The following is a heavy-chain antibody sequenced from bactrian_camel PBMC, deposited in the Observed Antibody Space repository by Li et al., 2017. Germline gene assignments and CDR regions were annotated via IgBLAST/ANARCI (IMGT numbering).Heavy chain of an antibody. Sequence: VQLVESGGGSVQAGGSLTLSCTGSDTEYVFSVNCLGWFRQAPGREREVVAHLYVRGDETFYAVAVKGRFIISQDNAKNWVYLQMDSLKPEDTAMYYCVARCWSKLEDILVDVDFGYWGQGTQVTVS. J-gene: IGHJ6*01. CDR3: VARCWSKLEDILVDVDFGY. D-gene: IGHD8*01. CDR2: LYVRGDET. V-gene: IGHV3S54*01. CDR1: EYVFSVNC.